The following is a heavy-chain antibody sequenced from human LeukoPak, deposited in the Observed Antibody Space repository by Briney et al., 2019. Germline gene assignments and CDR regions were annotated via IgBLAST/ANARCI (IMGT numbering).Heavy chain of an antibody. Sequence: GGSLRLSCAASGFTFSSYWMSWVRQAPGKGLEWVANIKQDGSEKYYVDSVKGRFTISRDNAKNSLYLQMNSLRAEDTAVYYCARLVVPATYYYYYYKDVWGKGTTVTVSS. V-gene: IGHV3-7*01. CDR2: IKQDGSEK. D-gene: IGHD2-2*01. J-gene: IGHJ6*03. CDR1: GFTFSSYW. CDR3: ARLVVPATYYYYYYKDV.